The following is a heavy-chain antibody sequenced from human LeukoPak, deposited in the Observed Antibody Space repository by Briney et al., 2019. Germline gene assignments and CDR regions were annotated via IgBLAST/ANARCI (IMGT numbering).Heavy chain of an antibody. D-gene: IGHD6-13*01. J-gene: IGHJ4*02. CDR3: ARRIAAADPSDY. Sequence: GESLKISWKGSGYSFTSYWIGWVRQMPGKGLEWMGIIYPGDSDTRFSQSFQGQVTISADKHISTASPQWSSLKASDTAMYYCARRIAAADPSDYWGQGTLVTVSS. CDR1: GYSFTSYW. CDR2: IYPGDSDT. V-gene: IGHV5-51*01.